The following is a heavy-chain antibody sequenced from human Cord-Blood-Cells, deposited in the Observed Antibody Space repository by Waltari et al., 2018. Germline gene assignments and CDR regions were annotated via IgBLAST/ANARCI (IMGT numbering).Heavy chain of an antibody. CDR1: GFTFSGSA. Sequence: EVQLVESGGGLVQPGGSLKLSCAASGFTFSGSAMHWDRQASGKCREWVGLSRSKANSYATAYAASVKGRFTISRDDSKNTAYLQMNSLKTEDTAVYYCKCSSSGSYWGQGTLVTVSS. V-gene: IGHV3-73*02. D-gene: IGHD6-13*01. CDR2: SRSKANSYAT. CDR3: KCSSSGSY. J-gene: IGHJ4*02.